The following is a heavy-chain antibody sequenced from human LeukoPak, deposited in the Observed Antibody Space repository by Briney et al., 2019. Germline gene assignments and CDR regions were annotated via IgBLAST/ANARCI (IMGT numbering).Heavy chain of an antibody. V-gene: IGHV3-48*01. J-gene: IGHJ4*02. Sequence: GGSLRLSCAASGFTFTIFGLNWVRQAPGKGPEWVSYIDARSGITYYADSVQGRFTLSRDNARESVFLQMDSLRVDDTAVYYCARDSQFIGPLYWGQGTLVTVSS. CDR2: IDARSGIT. CDR1: GFTFTIFG. D-gene: IGHD5-24*01. CDR3: ARDSQFIGPLY.